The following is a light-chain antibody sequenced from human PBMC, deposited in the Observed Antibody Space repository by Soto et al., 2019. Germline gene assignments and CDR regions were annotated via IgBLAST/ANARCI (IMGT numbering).Light chain of an antibody. CDR3: QQHFTTPWT. V-gene: IGKV1-39*01. CDR2: AAS. CDR1: QSISSY. J-gene: IGKJ1*01. Sequence: DIQMTQSPSSLSASVGDRVTITCRASQSISSYLSWYQQKPGKAPKLLIYAASSLQSGVPSRFSGSGSGTDFTLTISSLQPEDFATYHCQQHFTTPWTFGQGTKVEIK.